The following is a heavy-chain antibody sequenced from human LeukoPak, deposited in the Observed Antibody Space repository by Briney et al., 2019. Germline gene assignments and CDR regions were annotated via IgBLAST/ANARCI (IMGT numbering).Heavy chain of an antibody. CDR3: ARGVRDYVWGSYRSIDY. J-gene: IGHJ4*02. D-gene: IGHD3-16*02. V-gene: IGHV4-34*01. CDR2: INHSGST. Sequence: NPSETLSLTCAVYGGSFSGYYWSWIRQPPGKGLEWIGEINHSGSTNYNPSLKSRVTISVDTSKNQFSLKLSSVTAADTAVYYCARGVRDYVWGSYRSIDYWGQGTLVTVSS. CDR1: GGSFSGYY.